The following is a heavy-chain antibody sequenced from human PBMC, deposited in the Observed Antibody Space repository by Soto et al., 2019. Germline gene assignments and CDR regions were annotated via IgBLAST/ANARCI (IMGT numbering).Heavy chain of an antibody. Sequence: PGGSLSLSCAASGFTFRSYAMSWVRQAPGKGLEWVSGISGSGGSTYYADSVKGRFTISRDNSKNTLYLQMNSLRVEDTAVYYCPKASGSKPNYNGRDVYHQETT. CDR3: PKASGSKPNYNGRDV. J-gene: IGHJ6*02. CDR1: GFTFRSYA. CDR2: ISGSGGST. V-gene: IGHV3-23*01. D-gene: IGHD2-15*01.